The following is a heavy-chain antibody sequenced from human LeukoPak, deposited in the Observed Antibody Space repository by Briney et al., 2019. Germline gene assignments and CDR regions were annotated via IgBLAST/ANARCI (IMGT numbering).Heavy chain of an antibody. V-gene: IGHV4-38-2*02. J-gene: IGHJ4*02. CDR2: FYHSGST. Sequence: KPSETLSLTCSVSGYSISSSYFWGWIRQPPGKGLEWIGSFYHSGSTHYNPSLKSRVTISVDTSKNQFSLKLSSVTAADTAVYYCAREFIAAAGTGYYFDYWGQGTLVTVSS. CDR1: GYSISSSYF. D-gene: IGHD6-13*01. CDR3: AREFIAAAGTGYYFDY.